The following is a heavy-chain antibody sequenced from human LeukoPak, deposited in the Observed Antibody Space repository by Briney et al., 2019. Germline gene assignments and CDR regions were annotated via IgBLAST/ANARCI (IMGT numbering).Heavy chain of an antibody. CDR1: GGSFSGYY. D-gene: IGHD2-15*01. Sequence: SETLSLTCAVYGGSFSGYYWSWIRQPPGKGLEWIGEINHSGSTNYNPSLKSRVTISVDTSKNQFSLKLSSVTAADTAVYYCARGGYCSGGSCHYNWFDPWGQGTLVTVSP. CDR3: ARGGYCSGGSCHYNWFDP. V-gene: IGHV4-34*01. J-gene: IGHJ5*02. CDR2: INHSGST.